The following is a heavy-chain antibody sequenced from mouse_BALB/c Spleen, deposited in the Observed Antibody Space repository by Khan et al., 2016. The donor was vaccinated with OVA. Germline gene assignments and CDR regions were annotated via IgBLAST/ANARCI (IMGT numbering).Heavy chain of an antibody. D-gene: IGHD4-1*01. J-gene: IGHJ4*01. CDR3: SSELGRYYAMDY. Sequence: EVQLVESGPGLVKPSQSLSLTCTVTGYSITRDYAWNWIRQFPGNKLEWMGYISNSGSTTYHPSLKSRISITRDTSKNRFFLQLNSVTTEDTATYCCSSELGRYYAMDYWGQGTSVTVSS. CDR1: GYSITRDYA. V-gene: IGHV3-2*02. CDR2: ISNSGST.